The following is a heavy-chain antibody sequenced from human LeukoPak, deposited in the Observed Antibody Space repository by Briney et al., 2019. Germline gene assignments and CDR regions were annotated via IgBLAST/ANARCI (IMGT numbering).Heavy chain of an antibody. CDR3: ARDAPRIDAFDI. D-gene: IGHD2-15*01. V-gene: IGHV4-59*01. CDR1: GGSISSYY. J-gene: IGHJ3*02. CDR2: IYYSGST. Sequence: SETLSLTCTVSGGSISSYYWSWIRRPPGKGLEWIGYIYYSGSTNYNPSLKSRVTISVDTSKNQFSLKLSSVTAADTAVYYCARDAPRIDAFDIWGQGTMVTVSS.